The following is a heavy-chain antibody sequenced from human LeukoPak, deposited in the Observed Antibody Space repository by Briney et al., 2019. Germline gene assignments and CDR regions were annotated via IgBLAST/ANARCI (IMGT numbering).Heavy chain of an antibody. D-gene: IGHD3-16*01. CDR3: VEVGFGDAFDI. CDR2: MNPNSGNT. V-gene: IGHV1-8*01. Sequence: GASVKVSCKASGYTFTSYDINWVRQATGQGLEWMGWMNPNSGNTGYAQKVQGRVTLTRNTSISTPYMEVSNLRCEDTAVYCCVEVGFGDAFDIWGQGTMVTVSS. J-gene: IGHJ3*02. CDR1: GYTFTSYD.